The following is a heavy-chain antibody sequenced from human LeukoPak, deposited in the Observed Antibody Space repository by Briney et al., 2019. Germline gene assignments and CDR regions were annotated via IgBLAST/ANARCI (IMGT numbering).Heavy chain of an antibody. CDR2: IYYSGST. J-gene: IGHJ4*02. Sequence: SETLSLTCTVSGGSISSSSYYWGWTRQPPGKGLEWIGSIYYSGSTYYNPSLKSRVTISVDTSKNQFSLKLSSVTAADTAVYYCARRYDFWSGYYSYFDYWGQGTLVTVSS. CDR1: GGSISSSSYY. D-gene: IGHD3-3*01. V-gene: IGHV4-39*01. CDR3: ARRYDFWSGYYSYFDY.